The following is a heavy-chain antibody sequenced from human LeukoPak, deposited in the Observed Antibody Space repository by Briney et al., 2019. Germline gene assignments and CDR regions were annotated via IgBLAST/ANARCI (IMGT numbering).Heavy chain of an antibody. CDR3: ARGYEEDFDWFPSPFDY. D-gene: IGHD3-9*01. CDR2: IYYSGST. J-gene: IGHJ4*02. CDR1: GDSITDSISNYY. V-gene: IGHV4-61*01. Sequence: SETLSLTCTVSGDSITDSISNYYWSWIRQPPGKGLEWIGYIYYSGSTNYNPSLKSRVSISVDTSKNQFSLKLSSVTAADTAVYYCARGYEEDFDWFPSPFDYWGQGTLVTVSS.